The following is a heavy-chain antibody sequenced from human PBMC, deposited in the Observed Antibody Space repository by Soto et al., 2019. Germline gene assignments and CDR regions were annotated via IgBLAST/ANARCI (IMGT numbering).Heavy chain of an antibody. Sequence: QVQLVQSGAEEKKPGSSVKVSCKASGGTFSSYAISWVRQAPGQGLEWMRGIIPIFGTANYAQKFQGRVTITADESTSTAYMELSSLRSEDTAVYYCARNPYDILAGFPLRWFDPWGQGTLVTVSS. CDR1: GGTFSSYA. D-gene: IGHD3-9*01. V-gene: IGHV1-69*12. J-gene: IGHJ5*02. CDR3: ARNPYDILAGFPLRWFDP. CDR2: IIPIFGTA.